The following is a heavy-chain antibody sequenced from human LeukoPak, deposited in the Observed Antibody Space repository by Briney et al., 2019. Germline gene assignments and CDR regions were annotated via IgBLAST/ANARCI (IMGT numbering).Heavy chain of an antibody. Sequence: GGSLRLSCAASGFTFSSYSVNWVRQAPGKGLEWVSSISSSSSYIYYADSVKDRFTISRDNAKNSLYPQMNSLRAEDTAVYYCARDSTDFDCWGQGTLVSVSS. J-gene: IGHJ4*02. V-gene: IGHV3-21*01. CDR2: ISSSSSYI. CDR1: GFTFSSYS. CDR3: ARDSTDFDC.